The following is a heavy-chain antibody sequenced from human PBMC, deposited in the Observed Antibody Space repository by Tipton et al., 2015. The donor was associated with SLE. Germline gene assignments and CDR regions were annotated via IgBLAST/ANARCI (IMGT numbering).Heavy chain of an antibody. J-gene: IGHJ6*02. CDR2: TSYDGSNK. CDR3: ASQLLFYHYGMDV. CDR1: GFTFSVYA. Sequence: RSLRLSCAASGFTFSVYAMHWVRQAPGRGLEWVAVTSYDGSNKYYADSVKGRFTISRDNSKNTLYLQMNSLRAEDTAVYYCASQLLFYHYGMDVWGQGTTVTVSS. D-gene: IGHD2/OR15-2a*01. V-gene: IGHV3-30*04.